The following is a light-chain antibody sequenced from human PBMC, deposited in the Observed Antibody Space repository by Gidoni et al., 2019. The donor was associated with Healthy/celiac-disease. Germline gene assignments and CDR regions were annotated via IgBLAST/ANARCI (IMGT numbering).Light chain of an antibody. CDR3: QQSYSTPYT. J-gene: IGKJ2*01. V-gene: IGKV1-39*01. CDR1: QSISSY. CDR2: AAS. Sequence: DIQMTPSPSSLSASVGDRVTITCRASQSISSYLNWYQQKPGKAPKLLIYAASSLQSGVPSRFSGSGSGTDFTLTISSLQPEDFATYYCQQSYSTPYTLGQGTKLEIK.